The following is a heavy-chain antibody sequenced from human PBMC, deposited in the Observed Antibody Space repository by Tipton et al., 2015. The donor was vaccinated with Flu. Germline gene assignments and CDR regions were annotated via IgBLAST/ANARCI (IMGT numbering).Heavy chain of an antibody. D-gene: IGHD3-10*01. CDR2: IYRGGST. V-gene: IGHV3-66*03. Sequence: QLVQSGGGLIQPGGSLRLSCAASGFTVSSNYVMWVRQAPGKGLEWVSVIYRGGSTYFADSVKGRFTISRDNSKNMVYLQVNSLRAEDTAVYYCARDSDNGSGSYWSDYWGQGTLVIVSS. CDR1: GFTVSSNY. J-gene: IGHJ4*02. CDR3: ARDSDNGSGSYWSDY.